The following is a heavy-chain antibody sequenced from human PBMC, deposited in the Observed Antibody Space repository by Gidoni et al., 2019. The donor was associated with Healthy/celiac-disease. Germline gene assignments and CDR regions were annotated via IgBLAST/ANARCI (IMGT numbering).Heavy chain of an antibody. CDR2: IKSKSDGGAI. CDR1: GLTFGNAW. J-gene: IGHJ4*02. D-gene: IGHD3-10*01. Sequence: EVQLVESGGGLVEPGGSLSLSCAASGLTFGNAWMSWVRQDPGKGPEWVGRIKSKSDGGAIDYAAPVKGRFTISRDDSESRLYLQMNSLKTEDTAVYYCTTNFYGSGPFDYWGQGTLVTVAS. V-gene: IGHV3-15*01. CDR3: TTNFYGSGPFDY.